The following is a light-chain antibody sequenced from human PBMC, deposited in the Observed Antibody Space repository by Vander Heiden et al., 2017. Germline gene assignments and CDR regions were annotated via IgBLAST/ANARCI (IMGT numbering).Light chain of an antibody. J-gene: IGKJ1*01. CDR3: RHDNRGPRA. Sequence: DIQMTQSPSSLSASVGDTVSITCRASQGVGTDLAWYQQKPGKVPKVLIYTASILRSGVPSRFRGGGYATDFTLTITGLLPEDVATYYCRHDNRGPRAFGQGTKV. CDR1: QGVGTD. V-gene: IGKV1-27*01. CDR2: TAS.